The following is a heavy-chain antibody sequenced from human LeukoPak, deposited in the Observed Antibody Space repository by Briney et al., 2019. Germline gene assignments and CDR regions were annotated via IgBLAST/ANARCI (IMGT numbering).Heavy chain of an antibody. CDR3: ARDGLAAAADY. CDR2: IKGDGTST. D-gene: IGHD6-13*01. Sequence: GGSLRLSCTVSGFTFSTHWMRWVRQAPGKGLVWVSHIKGDGTSTNYADSVKGRFTISRDNAKNTLFLQMNSLRAEDTAVYYCARDGLAAAADYWGQGTLVTVSS. V-gene: IGHV3-74*01. J-gene: IGHJ4*02. CDR1: GFTFSTHW.